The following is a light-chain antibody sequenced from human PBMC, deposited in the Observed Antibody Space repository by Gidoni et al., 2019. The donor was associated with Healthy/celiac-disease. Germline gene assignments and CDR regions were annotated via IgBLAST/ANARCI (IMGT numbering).Light chain of an antibody. J-gene: IGKJ2*01. Sequence: VLTRSPLALRVTPGEPASISCRSSQSLLHSNGYNYLDWYLQKPGQSPQLLIYLGSNRASGVPDRFSGSGSGTDFTLKISRVEAEDVGVYYCMQALQTSYTFGQGTKLEIK. CDR1: QSLLHSNGYNY. V-gene: IGKV2-28*01. CDR3: MQALQTSYT. CDR2: LGS.